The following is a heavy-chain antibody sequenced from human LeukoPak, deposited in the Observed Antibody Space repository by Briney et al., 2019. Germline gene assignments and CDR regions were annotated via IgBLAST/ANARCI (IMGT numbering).Heavy chain of an antibody. D-gene: IGHD3-9*01. CDR3: AREAYYDILTGYYLDYYYGMDV. V-gene: IGHV3-30*03. J-gene: IGHJ6*04. CDR1: GFTFSSYG. CDR2: ISYDGSNK. Sequence: GGSLRLSCAASGFTFSSYGTHWVRQAPGKGLEWVAVISYDGSNKYYADSVRGRFTISRDNSKNTLYLQMNSLRAEDTAVYYCAREAYYDILTGYYLDYYYGMDVWGKGTTVTASS.